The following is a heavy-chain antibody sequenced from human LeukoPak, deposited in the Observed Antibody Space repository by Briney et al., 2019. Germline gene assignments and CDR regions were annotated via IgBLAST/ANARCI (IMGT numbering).Heavy chain of an antibody. Sequence: PGGSLRLSCAASGFTFSGSAMHWVRQASGKGLEWVGRIRSKANSYATAYAASVKGRFTISRDDSKNTAYLQMNSLKTEDTAVYYCTRHDYGDYVGFDYWGQGTLVTVS. CDR3: TRHDYGDYVGFDY. J-gene: IGHJ4*02. CDR2: IRSKANSYAT. CDR1: GFTFSGSA. D-gene: IGHD4-17*01. V-gene: IGHV3-73*01.